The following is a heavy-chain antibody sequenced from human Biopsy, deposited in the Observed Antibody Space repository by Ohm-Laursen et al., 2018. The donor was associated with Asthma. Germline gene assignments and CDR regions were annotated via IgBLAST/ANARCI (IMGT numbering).Heavy chain of an antibody. V-gene: IGHV3-30*18. J-gene: IGHJ6*02. CDR3: AKDTEGRYDFWSGLSYNCYGMDV. Sequence: SLRLSCTASGFTFSSYGMYWVRQAPGKGLEWVAVISYDGSNKYYADSVKGRFTISRDNSKNTLYLQMNSLRAEDTAVYYCAKDTEGRYDFWSGLSYNCYGMDVWGQGTTVTVS. CDR2: ISYDGSNK. D-gene: IGHD3-3*01. CDR1: GFTFSSYG.